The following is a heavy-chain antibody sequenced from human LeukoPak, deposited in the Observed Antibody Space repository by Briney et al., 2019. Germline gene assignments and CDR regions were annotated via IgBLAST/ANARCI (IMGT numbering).Heavy chain of an antibody. CDR1: GFTFSSYA. J-gene: IGHJ4*02. V-gene: IGHV3-30-3*01. CDR2: ISYDGSNK. CDR3: ARALYGAYDY. Sequence: GGSLRLSCAASGFTFSSYAMHWVRQAPGKGLEWVAVISYDGSNKYYADSVKGRFTISRDNSKNTLYLQMNSLRAEDTAVYYRARALYGAYDYWGQGTLVTVSS. D-gene: IGHD4-17*01.